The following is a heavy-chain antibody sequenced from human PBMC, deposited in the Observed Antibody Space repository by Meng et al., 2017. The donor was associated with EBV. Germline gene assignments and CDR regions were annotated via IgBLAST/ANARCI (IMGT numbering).Heavy chain of an antibody. J-gene: IGHJ4*02. CDR1: GYTFTGSY. CDR2: INPNSGGT. Sequence: QVQLVQSGAEVKKPGAPRKVSCKASGYTFTGSYMHWVRQAPGQGLEWMGRINPNSGGTNYAQKFQGRVTMTRDTSISTAYMELSKLRSDDTAVYYCARVGIAVAGTGDYWGQGTLVTVSS. D-gene: IGHD6-19*01. V-gene: IGHV1-2*06. CDR3: ARVGIAVAGTGDY.